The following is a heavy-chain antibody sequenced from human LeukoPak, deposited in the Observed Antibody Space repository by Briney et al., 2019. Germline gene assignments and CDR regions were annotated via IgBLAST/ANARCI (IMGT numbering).Heavy chain of an antibody. CDR2: IYSGGST. CDR3: ASRIAVAAAFDY. Sequence: GGSLRLSCAASGFTVSSNYMNWVRQAPGKGLEWVSVIYSGGSTYYADSVKGRFTISRDNSKNTLYLQMNSLRAEDTAVYYCASRIAVAAAFDYWGQGTLVTVSS. J-gene: IGHJ4*02. CDR1: GFTVSSNY. D-gene: IGHD6-19*01. V-gene: IGHV3-66*01.